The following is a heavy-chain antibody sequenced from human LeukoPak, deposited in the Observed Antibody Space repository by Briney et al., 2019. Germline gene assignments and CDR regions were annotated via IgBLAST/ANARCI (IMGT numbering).Heavy chain of an antibody. J-gene: IGHJ6*02. Sequence: SVKVSCKASGGTFSSYAISWVRQAPGQGLEWMGGIIPIFGTANYAQKFQGRVTNTADESTSTAYMELSSLRSEDTAVYYCARAPRYCSSTSCYAPPGVDYYYYGMDVWGQGTTVTVSS. D-gene: IGHD2-2*01. CDR3: ARAPRYCSSTSCYAPPGVDYYYYGMDV. V-gene: IGHV1-69*01. CDR2: IIPIFGTA. CDR1: GGTFSSYA.